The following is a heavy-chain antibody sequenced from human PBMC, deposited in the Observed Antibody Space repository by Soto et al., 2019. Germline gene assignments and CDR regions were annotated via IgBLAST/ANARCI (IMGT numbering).Heavy chain of an antibody. V-gene: IGHV3-33*01. CDR2: IWNDGSQK. Sequence: GGSLRLSCAASGFTFSRYGMHWVRQAPGKGLEWVAVIWNDGSQKYYADLAEGRFAISRDNSKNTLYLQMNSLRAEDTAVYYCATDAGGSPFDYWGQGTLVTVSS. CDR3: ATDAGGSPFDY. CDR1: GFTFSRYG. D-gene: IGHD3-10*01. J-gene: IGHJ4*02.